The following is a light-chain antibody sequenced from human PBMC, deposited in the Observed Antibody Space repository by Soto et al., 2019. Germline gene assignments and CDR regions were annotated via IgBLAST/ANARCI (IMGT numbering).Light chain of an antibody. CDR1: QSISTC. V-gene: IGKV1-39*01. CDR2: ASS. CDR3: QQCLRIPLT. Sequence: DIQMTQSPSSLSASVGDRVTITCRASQSISTCLNWYQQKAGRAPKLLIYASSTLQSGVPSTFSGSGSGTDFTLTISSVQPEDFATYFCQQCLRIPLTFGGGTKMDIK. J-gene: IGKJ4*01.